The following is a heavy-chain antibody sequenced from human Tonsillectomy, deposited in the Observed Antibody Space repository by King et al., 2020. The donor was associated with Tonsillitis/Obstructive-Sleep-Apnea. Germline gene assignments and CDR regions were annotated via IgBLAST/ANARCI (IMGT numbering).Heavy chain of an antibody. Sequence: VQLVESGGGLVQPGGSLRLSCAASGFTFSTYAINWVRQAPGKGLEWVSSISGSGDSTCYTDSVKGRFTISRDNSKNTLYLQMNSLRAEDTAVYHCAKQFPYYSGSGSYSNGSFDVWGQGTVVTVSS. CDR1: GFTFSTYA. V-gene: IGHV3-23*04. D-gene: IGHD3-10*01. CDR2: ISGSGDST. CDR3: AKQFPYYSGSGSYSNGSFDV. J-gene: IGHJ3*01.